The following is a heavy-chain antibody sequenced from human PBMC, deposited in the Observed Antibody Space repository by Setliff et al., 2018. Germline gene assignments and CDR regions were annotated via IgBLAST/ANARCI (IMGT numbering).Heavy chain of an antibody. J-gene: IGHJ4*02. V-gene: IGHV3-72*01. CDR3: VRAVVIRGSKPLDS. CDR2: TKNKANAGYM. D-gene: IGHD3-10*01. Sequence: SLRLSCAASGFSISDHYMDWVRQAPGKGLEWVGRTKNKANAGYMEYAASVKDRFIISRDDSKNSLYLQMYSLKSDDTAVYYCVRAVVIRGSKPLDSWGQGTLVTV. CDR1: GFSISDHY.